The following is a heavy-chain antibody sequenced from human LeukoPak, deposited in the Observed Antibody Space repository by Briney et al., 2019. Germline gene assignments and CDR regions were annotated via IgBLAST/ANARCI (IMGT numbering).Heavy chain of an antibody. V-gene: IGHV4-39*07. CDR2: IYYSGST. J-gene: IGHJ6*03. CDR3: ARTGGSFYFYYHMDV. CDR1: GGSISSSSYY. Sequence: SETLSLTCTVSGGSISSSSYYWGWIRQPPGKGLEWIGSIYYSGSTYYNPSLKSRVTISVDTSKNQFSLKLSSVTAADTAVYYCARTGGSFYFYYHMDVWGKGTTVTVSS. D-gene: IGHD1-26*01.